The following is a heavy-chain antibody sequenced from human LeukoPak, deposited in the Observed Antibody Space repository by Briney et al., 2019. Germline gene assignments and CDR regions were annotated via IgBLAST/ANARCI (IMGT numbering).Heavy chain of an antibody. CDR2: ISGSGGST. V-gene: IGHV3-23*01. J-gene: IGHJ4*02. D-gene: IGHD6-19*01. CDR3: AKAHLQQWLARVIDY. Sequence: GGSLRLSCAASGFTFSSYAMSWVRQAPGKGLEWVSAISGSGGSTYYADSVKGRFTISRDNSKNTLYLQMNSLRAEDTAVYYCAKAHLQQWLARVIDYWGQGTLVTVSS. CDR1: GFTFSSYA.